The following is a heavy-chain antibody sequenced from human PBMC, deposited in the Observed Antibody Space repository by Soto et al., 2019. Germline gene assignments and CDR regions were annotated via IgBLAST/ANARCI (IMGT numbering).Heavy chain of an antibody. CDR2: IYPGDSGT. J-gene: IGHJ4*02. CDR3: ARQIYDSDTGPNFQYYFDS. D-gene: IGHD3-22*01. Sequence: GESLKISCKGSGYSFTSYWIGWVCQMPGKGLEWMGIIYPGDSGTRYSPSFQGQVTISADKSISTAYLQWSSLKASDTAMYYCARQIYDSDTGPNFQYYFDSWGQGTPVTVSS. V-gene: IGHV5-51*01. CDR1: GYSFTSYW.